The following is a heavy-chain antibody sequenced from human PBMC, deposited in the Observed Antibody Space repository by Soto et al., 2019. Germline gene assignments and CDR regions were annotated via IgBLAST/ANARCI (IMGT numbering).Heavy chain of an antibody. Sequence: QVQLVQSGAEVKKPGSSVKVSCKASGGTFSSYTISWVRQAPGQGLEWMGRIIPILGIANYAQKFQGRVTNTANKSTSTAYMELSSLRAEDTAVYYCARDVPESRVCGGSCCGAFDIWGQGTTVTVSS. J-gene: IGHJ3*02. V-gene: IGHV1-69*08. CDR1: GGTFSSYT. D-gene: IGHD2-15*01. CDR3: ARDVPESRVCGGSCCGAFDI. CDR2: IIPILGIA.